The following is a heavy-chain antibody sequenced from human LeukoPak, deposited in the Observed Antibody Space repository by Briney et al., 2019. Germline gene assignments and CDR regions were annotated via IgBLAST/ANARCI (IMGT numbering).Heavy chain of an antibody. Sequence: GGSLRLSCAASGFTFSDYYMGWIRQAPGKGLEWVSYISNSGSSVYYADSVKGRFTISRDNAKNSLYLQMNSLRAEDTAVYYCARATYDSSGYYYAGFGYWGQGTLVTVSS. CDR2: ISNSGSSV. CDR3: ARATYDSSGYYYAGFGY. D-gene: IGHD3-22*01. CDR1: GFTFSDYY. V-gene: IGHV3-11*01. J-gene: IGHJ4*02.